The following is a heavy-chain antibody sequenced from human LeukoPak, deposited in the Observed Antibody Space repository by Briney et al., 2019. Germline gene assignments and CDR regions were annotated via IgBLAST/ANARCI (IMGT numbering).Heavy chain of an antibody. V-gene: IGHV4-34*01. J-gene: IGHJ4*02. CDR3: ARQTGSGLFILP. Sequence: SETLSLTCAVYGGSFSGYYWSWIRQPPGKGLEWIGEINHSGSTNYNPSLKSRVTIAVDTSKNQFSLKLSSVTAADTAVYYCARQTGSGLFILPGGQGTLVTVSS. D-gene: IGHD3/OR15-3a*01. CDR2: INHSGST. CDR1: GGSFSGYY.